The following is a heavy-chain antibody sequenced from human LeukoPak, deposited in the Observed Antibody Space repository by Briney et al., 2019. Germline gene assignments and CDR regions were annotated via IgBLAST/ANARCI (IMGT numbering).Heavy chain of an antibody. Sequence: SVKVSCKASGGTFSSYAISWVRQAPGQGLEWMGGIIPIFGTANYAQKFQGRVTITADKSTSTAYMELSSLRSEDTAVYYCARGVYCSGGSCYGYFDYWGQGTLVTVSS. CDR1: GGTFSSYA. CDR3: ARGVYCSGGSCYGYFDY. D-gene: IGHD2-15*01. J-gene: IGHJ4*02. CDR2: IIPIFGTA. V-gene: IGHV1-69*06.